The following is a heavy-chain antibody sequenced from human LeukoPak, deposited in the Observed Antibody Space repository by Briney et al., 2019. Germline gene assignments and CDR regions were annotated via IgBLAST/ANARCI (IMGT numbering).Heavy chain of an antibody. J-gene: IGHJ4*02. D-gene: IGHD4-17*01. CDR2: INPSGGST. Sequence: GASVKVSCKASGYTFTSYYMHWVRQAPGQGLEWMGIINPSGGSTSYAQKFQGRVTMTRDMSTSTDYMELSSLRSEDTAVYYCARGVRGYGDPTTIDYWGQGTLVTVSS. CDR1: GYTFTSYY. V-gene: IGHV1-46*01. CDR3: ARGVRGYGDPTTIDY.